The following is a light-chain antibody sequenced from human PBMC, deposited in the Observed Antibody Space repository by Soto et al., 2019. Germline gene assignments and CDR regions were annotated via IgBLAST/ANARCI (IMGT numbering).Light chain of an antibody. CDR1: QSINSC. V-gene: IGKV3D-11*02. Sequence: EIVLTQSPATLSLSAGERATLTCRASQSINSCLAWYQQKPGKAPRLLIYDASIGATGIPGRFSGIRARTYGTVAISSLGPEEFADYYCQQRSNWQPSGFTFGPGTKVDIK. CDR2: DAS. J-gene: IGKJ3*01. CDR3: QQRSNWQPSGFT.